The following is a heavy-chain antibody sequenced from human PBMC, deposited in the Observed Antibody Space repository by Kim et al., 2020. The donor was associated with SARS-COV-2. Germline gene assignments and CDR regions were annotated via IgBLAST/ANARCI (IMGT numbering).Heavy chain of an antibody. CDR3: AKLPGDTIFGVVIVGPDAFDI. D-gene: IGHD3-3*01. J-gene: IGHJ3*02. V-gene: IGHV3-30*02. Sequence: FTISRDNSKNTLYLQMNSLRAEDTAVYYCAKLPGDTIFGVVIVGPDAFDIWGQGTMVTVSS.